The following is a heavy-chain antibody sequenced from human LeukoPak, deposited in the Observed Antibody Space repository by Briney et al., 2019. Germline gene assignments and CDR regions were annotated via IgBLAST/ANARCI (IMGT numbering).Heavy chain of an antibody. CDR3: ARIYCSGGSCYWFDP. CDR2: IYHSGST. Sequence: KASETLSLTCAVYGGSFSGYYWSWIRQPPGKGLEWIGYIYHSGSTYYNPSLKSRVTISVDRSKNQFSLKLSSVTAADTAVYYCARIYCSGGSCYWFDPWGQGTLVTVSS. D-gene: IGHD2-15*01. CDR1: GGSFSGYY. J-gene: IGHJ5*02. V-gene: IGHV4-34*01.